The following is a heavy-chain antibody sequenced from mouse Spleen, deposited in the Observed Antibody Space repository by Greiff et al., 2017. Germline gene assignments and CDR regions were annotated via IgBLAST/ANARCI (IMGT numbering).Heavy chain of an antibody. Sequence: VQLQQPGAELVKPGASVKLSCKASGYTFSSYWMHWVKQRPGQGLEWIGMIHPNSGSTNYNEKFKSKATLTVDKSSSTAYMQLSSLTSEDSAVYYCAREGYGNYPWFAYWGQGTLVTVSA. CDR3: AREGYGNYPWFAY. J-gene: IGHJ3*01. CDR2: IHPNSGST. D-gene: IGHD2-10*02. V-gene: IGHV1-64*01. CDR1: GYTFSSYW.